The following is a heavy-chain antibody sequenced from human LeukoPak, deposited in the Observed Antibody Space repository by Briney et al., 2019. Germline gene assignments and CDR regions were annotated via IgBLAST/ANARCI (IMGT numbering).Heavy chain of an antibody. D-gene: IGHD5-12*01. CDR2: INHSGSTS. CDR3: ARKSGYARDY. J-gene: IGHJ4*02. CDR1: GESFSGYF. V-gene: IGHV4-34*01. Sequence: ASETLSLTCAVYGESFSGYFWNWIRQPPGKGLEWIGEINHSGSTSNHNPSLKSRVTMSVDTSKNQFSLKLSSVTAADTAVYYCARKSGYARDYWGQGNLVTVSS.